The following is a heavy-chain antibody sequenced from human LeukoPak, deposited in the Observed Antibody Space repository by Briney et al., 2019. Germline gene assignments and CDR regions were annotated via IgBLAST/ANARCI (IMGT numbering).Heavy chain of an antibody. D-gene: IGHD3-16*01. CDR1: GYIFTTYD. V-gene: IGHV1-8*03. Sequence: GASVKVSCKASGYIFTTYDINWVRLAPGQGLEWMAWMNPNTGYTGFALKFQGRVTVSRNTDISTAYMEVNSLRSEDTAVYYCARFGGGATKDDRLDYWGQGTLVTVSS. CDR2: MNPNTGYT. J-gene: IGHJ4*02. CDR3: ARFGGGATKDDRLDY.